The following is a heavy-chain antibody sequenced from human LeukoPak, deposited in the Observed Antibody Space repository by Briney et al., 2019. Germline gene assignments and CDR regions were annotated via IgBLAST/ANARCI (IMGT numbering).Heavy chain of an antibody. V-gene: IGHV3-15*01. CDR1: GFTFSNAW. CDR3: TTDTAAGRFDLDY. D-gene: IGHD6-13*01. J-gene: IGHJ4*02. Sequence: GGSLRLSCAASGFTFSNAWMSWVRQAPGKGREWVGRIKSKTDGGTTDYAAPVKGRFTISREDSKNTLYLQTNSLKTEDTAVYYCTTDTAAGRFDLDYWGQRTLVTVSS. CDR2: IKSKTDGGTT.